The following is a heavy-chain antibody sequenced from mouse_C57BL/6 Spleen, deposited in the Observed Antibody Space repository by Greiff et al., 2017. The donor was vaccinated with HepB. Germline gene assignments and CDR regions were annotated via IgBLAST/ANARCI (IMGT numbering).Heavy chain of an antibody. CDR1: GYTFTSYW. V-gene: IGHV1-59*01. J-gene: IGHJ3*02. CDR3: ARPSL. CDR2: IDPSDSYT. Sequence: VQLQESGAELVRPGTSVKLSCKASGYTFTSYWMHWVKQRPGQGLEWIGVIDPSDSYTNYNQKFKGKATLTVDTSSSTAYMQLSSLTSEDSAVYYCARPSLWGQGTLVTVSA.